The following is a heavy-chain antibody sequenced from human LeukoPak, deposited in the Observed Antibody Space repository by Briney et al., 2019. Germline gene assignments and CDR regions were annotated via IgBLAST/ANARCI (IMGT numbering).Heavy chain of an antibody. D-gene: IGHD3-22*01. J-gene: IGHJ4*02. V-gene: IGHV3-23*01. CDR2: ISGTGGST. Sequence: GGSLRLSCAASGFTFYNHVMSWVRQAPGKGLEWVSGISGTGGSTYYADSVKGRFTISRDNSKNILYLQMNSLRAEDTAVYYCARGEVSVVVVIDYWGQGTLVTVSS. CDR3: ARGEVSVVVVIDY. CDR1: GFTFYNHV.